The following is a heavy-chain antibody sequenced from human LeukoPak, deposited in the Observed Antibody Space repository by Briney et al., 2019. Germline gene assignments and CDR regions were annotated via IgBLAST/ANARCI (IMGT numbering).Heavy chain of an antibody. J-gene: IGHJ4*02. D-gene: IGHD6-13*01. CDR2: IFGGGST. CDR1: GFTVSNNY. CDR3: ARDPPGIAASVSGG. V-gene: IGHV3-53*01. Sequence: GGSLRLSCTASGFTVSNNYMNWVRQAPGKGLEWVSFIFGGGSTQYADSVKGRFTISRDNSKKTLYLQMNSLRVEDTAVYYCARDPPGIAASVSGGWGQGTLVTVSS.